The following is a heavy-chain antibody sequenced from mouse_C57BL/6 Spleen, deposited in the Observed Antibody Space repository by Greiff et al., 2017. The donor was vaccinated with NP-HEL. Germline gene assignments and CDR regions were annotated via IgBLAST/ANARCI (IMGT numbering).Heavy chain of an antibody. Sequence: EVQRVESGTVLARPGASVKMSCKTSGYTFTSYWMHWVKQRPGQGLEWIGAIYPGNSDTSYNQKFKGKAKLTAVTSASTAYMELSSLTNEDSAVYYCTTYYDYLAWFAYWGQGTLVTVSA. J-gene: IGHJ3*01. CDR3: TTYYDYLAWFAY. CDR2: IYPGNSDT. CDR1: GYTFTSYW. V-gene: IGHV1-5*01. D-gene: IGHD2-4*01.